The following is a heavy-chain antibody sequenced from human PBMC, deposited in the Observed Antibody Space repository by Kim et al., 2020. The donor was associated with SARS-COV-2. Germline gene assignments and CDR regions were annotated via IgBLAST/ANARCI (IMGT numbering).Heavy chain of an antibody. CDR1: GGSFSGYY. J-gene: IGHJ4*02. CDR2: INHSGST. D-gene: IGHD3-10*01. Sequence: SETLSLTCAVYGGSFSGYYWSWIRQPPGKGLEWIGEINHSGSTNYNPSLKSRVTISVDTSKNQFSLKLSSVTAADTAVYYCARGHGSGSYYFDYWGQGT. CDR3: ARGHGSGSYYFDY. V-gene: IGHV4-34*01.